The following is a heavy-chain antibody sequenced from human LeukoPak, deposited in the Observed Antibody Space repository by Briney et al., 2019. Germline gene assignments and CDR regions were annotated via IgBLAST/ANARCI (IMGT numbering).Heavy chain of an antibody. D-gene: IGHD3-10*01. V-gene: IGHV4-34*01. J-gene: IGHJ5*01. CDR1: GGSFSGYS. CDR2: INQSGST. Sequence: SETLSLTCAVSGGSFSGYSWTWIRQPPGKGLEWIGEINQSGSTKYNPSLKSRVTISIDKSKSQFSMRLNSVPAADTALLYCARRDSGGWFFDSWGQGALVTVSS. CDR3: ARRDSGGWFFDS.